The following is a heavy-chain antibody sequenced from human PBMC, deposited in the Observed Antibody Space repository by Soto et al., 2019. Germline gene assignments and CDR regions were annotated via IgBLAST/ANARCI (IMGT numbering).Heavy chain of an antibody. CDR2: MNPNSGNT. J-gene: IGHJ3*02. Sequence: ASVKVSCKASGYTLTSYDINWVRQATGQGLEWMGWMNPNSGNTGYAQKFQGRVTMTRNTSISTAYMELSSLRSEDTAVYYCARGLGNSVAGHAFDIWGQRTMVTVSS. CDR3: ARGLGNSVAGHAFDI. CDR1: GYTLTSYD. V-gene: IGHV1-8*01. D-gene: IGHD6-19*01.